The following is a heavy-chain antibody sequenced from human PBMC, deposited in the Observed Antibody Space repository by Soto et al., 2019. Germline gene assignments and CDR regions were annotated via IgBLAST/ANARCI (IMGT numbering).Heavy chain of an antibody. J-gene: IGHJ4*02. CDR3: ARVRQLSADY. D-gene: IGHD1-1*01. CDR1: GISTSSYW. CDR2: IKNDGSEK. Sequence: GGSLRLSCAASGISTSSYWMGWVRQAPGRGLEWVASIKNDGSEKYYMDSLKGRFTISRDNAKNSLYLQMSNLRTDDTATYYCARVRQLSADYWGQGALVTVSS. V-gene: IGHV3-7*01.